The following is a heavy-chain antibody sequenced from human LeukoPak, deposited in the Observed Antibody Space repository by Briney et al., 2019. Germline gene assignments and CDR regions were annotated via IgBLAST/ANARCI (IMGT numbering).Heavy chain of an antibody. CDR1: GYPFTSYD. Sequence: ASVKVSCKASGYPFTSYDIHWVRQAPGQGLEWMGIINPSDRSTSYAQKFQGRVTMTRDTSTSTVYMELSSLRSEDTAVYYCARIYCSGGSCYYGFDSWGQGTLVTVSS. D-gene: IGHD2-15*01. CDR2: INPSDRST. V-gene: IGHV1-46*01. CDR3: ARIYCSGGSCYYGFDS. J-gene: IGHJ4*02.